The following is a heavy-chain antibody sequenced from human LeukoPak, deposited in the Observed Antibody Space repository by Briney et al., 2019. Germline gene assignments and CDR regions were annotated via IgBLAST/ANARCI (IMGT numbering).Heavy chain of an antibody. CDR3: AKGTPYAH. CDR1: GYSFSSYD. Sequence: GGSLRLSCAASGYSFSSYDMHWVRQAPGKGLEWVAFLPFDENKKDYADSVKGRFTISRDNSKNTLYLQMNGLRTEDTAVYYCAKGTPYAHWGQGTLVTVSS. J-gene: IGHJ1*01. V-gene: IGHV3-30*02. D-gene: IGHD2-2*01. CDR2: LPFDENKK.